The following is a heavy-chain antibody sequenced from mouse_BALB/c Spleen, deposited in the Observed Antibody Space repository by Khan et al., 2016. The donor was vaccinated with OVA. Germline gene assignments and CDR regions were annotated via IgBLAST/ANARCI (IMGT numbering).Heavy chain of an antibody. D-gene: IGHD1-1*01. V-gene: IGHV3-2*02. CDR3: GRCVYSSYEYALDC. J-gene: IGHJ4*01. CDR1: GYAITSDYA. Sequence: EVQLMESGPGLVKPSQSLSLTCTVTGYAITSDYAWNWIRQFPGNKLEWMGYISSTGSTSYNPALKSRISITRDTSKNQFFLQLKSVTTEDTATFYYGRCVYSSYEYALDCWGQGTSVTVSS. CDR2: ISSTGST.